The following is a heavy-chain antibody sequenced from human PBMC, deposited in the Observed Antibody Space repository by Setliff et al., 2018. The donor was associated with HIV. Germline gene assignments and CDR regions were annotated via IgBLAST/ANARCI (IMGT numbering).Heavy chain of an antibody. Sequence: PSETLSLTCAVSGGSISSSNWWTWVRQPPGKGLEWVGEIYHSGSANYNPSPKSRVTISVDKSKNQFSLKLTSVTAADTAVYYCARYYYDRSGSSAPYYFMDVWGKGTTVTVSS. CDR1: GGSISSSNW. V-gene: IGHV4-4*02. CDR2: IYHSGSA. CDR3: ARYYYDRSGSSAPYYFMDV. J-gene: IGHJ6*03. D-gene: IGHD3-22*01.